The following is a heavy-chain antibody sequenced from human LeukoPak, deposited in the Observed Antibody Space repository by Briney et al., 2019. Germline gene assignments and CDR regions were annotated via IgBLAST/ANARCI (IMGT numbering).Heavy chain of an antibody. D-gene: IGHD2-2*01. J-gene: IGHJ4*02. CDR1: GFTFSSYA. CDR3: AKDPGGIVVVPAAIAIPY. CDR2: ISGSGGST. V-gene: IGHV3-23*01. Sequence: PGGSLRLSCAASGFTFSSYAMSWVRQAPGKGLEWVSAISGSGGSTYYADSVKGRFTISRDNSKNTLYLQMNSLRAEDTAVYYCAKDPGGIVVVPAAIAIPYWGQGTLVTVSS.